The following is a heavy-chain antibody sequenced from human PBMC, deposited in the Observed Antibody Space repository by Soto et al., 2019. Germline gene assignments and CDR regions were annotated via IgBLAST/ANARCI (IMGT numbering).Heavy chain of an antibody. CDR2: FDPEDGET. CDR3: ATSSSSSWHFDY. CDR1: GYTLTELS. Sequence: ASVKVSCKVSGYTLTELSMHWVRQAPGKGLEWMGGFDPEDGETIYAQKFQGRVTMTEDTSTDTAYMELSSLRSEDTAVYYCATSSSSSWHFDYRGQGTLVTVSS. V-gene: IGHV1-24*01. J-gene: IGHJ4*02. D-gene: IGHD6-13*01.